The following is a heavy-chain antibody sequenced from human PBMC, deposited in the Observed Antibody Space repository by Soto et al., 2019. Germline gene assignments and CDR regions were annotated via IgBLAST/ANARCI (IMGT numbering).Heavy chain of an antibody. Sequence: QVQLVESGGGVVQPGRSLRLSCAASGFTFSSYGMHWVRQAPGKGLEWVAVIWYDGSNKYYADSVKGRFTISRDNSKNTLYLQMNRLRAEDTAVYYCARVNVLLWFGESLGGMDVWGQGTTVTVSS. J-gene: IGHJ6*02. CDR3: ARVNVLLWFGESLGGMDV. V-gene: IGHV3-33*01. CDR1: GFTFSSYG. CDR2: IWYDGSNK. D-gene: IGHD3-10*01.